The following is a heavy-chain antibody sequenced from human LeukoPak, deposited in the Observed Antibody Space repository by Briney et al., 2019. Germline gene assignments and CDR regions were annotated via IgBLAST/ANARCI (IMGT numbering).Heavy chain of an antibody. CDR2: ISLGNSTM. Sequence: GGSLRLSCAASGFTFSSFTMNWARQVPGKGREWISYISLGNSTMFYADSGKGRFTISRDNAKNSLYLQMNSLRDDDTAVYYCARVGNGRSWDYWGQGTLVSVSS. CDR3: ARVGNGRSWDY. J-gene: IGHJ4*02. V-gene: IGHV3-48*02. D-gene: IGHD2-15*01. CDR1: GFTFSSFT.